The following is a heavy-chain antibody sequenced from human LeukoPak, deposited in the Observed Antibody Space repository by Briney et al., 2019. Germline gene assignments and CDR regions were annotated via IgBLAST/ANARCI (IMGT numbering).Heavy chain of an antibody. CDR3: ARLHYYDSSGYQIYYYYYYMDV. J-gene: IGHJ6*03. CDR2: VYFSGST. CDR1: GGSISSYY. D-gene: IGHD3-22*01. V-gene: IGHV4-59*12. Sequence: SETLSLTCTVSGGSISSYYWNWIRQTPGKGLEWIGYVYFSGSTKYNPSLNSRVTISVDMSKNQFSLKLTSVTAADTAVYYCARLHYYDSSGYQIYYYYYYMDVWGKGTTVTVSS.